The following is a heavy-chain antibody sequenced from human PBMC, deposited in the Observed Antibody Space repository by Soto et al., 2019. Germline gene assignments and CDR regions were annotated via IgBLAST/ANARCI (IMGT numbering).Heavy chain of an antibody. CDR1: GGSISSYY. J-gene: IGHJ4*02. CDR3: AREAVAGTSGYYFDY. V-gene: IGHV4-59*01. Sequence: SETLSLTCTVSGGSISSYYWSWIRQSPGKGLEWIGYVYYSGSTNYNPSLKSRVTISVDTSTNQFSLKLSSVTAADTAVYYCAREAVAGTSGYYFDYCGQGTLVTVSS. CDR2: VYYSGST. D-gene: IGHD6-19*01.